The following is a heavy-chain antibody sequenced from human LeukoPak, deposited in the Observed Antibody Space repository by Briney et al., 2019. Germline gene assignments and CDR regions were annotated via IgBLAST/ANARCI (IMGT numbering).Heavy chain of an antibody. Sequence: KPGGSLRLSCAASGFTFRSYNMNWVRQAPGKRPEWVSSISSSSSYIYYADSVKGRFTISRDNAKNSLYLQMNSLRAEDTALYYCARGASRADYWGQGTLVTVSS. CDR3: ARGASRADY. J-gene: IGHJ4*02. V-gene: IGHV3-21*01. CDR2: ISSSSSYI. CDR1: GFTFRSYN.